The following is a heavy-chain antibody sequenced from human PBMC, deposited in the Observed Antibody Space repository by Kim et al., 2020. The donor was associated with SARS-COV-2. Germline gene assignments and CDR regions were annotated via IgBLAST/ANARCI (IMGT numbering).Heavy chain of an antibody. CDR1: GYTFSSYA. CDR3: AKVLTTYWFFDL. Sequence: GGSLRLSCVASGYTFSSYAMGWVRQTPGKGLEWVSAISGTGDSTYYADSVKGRFTISRDSSMNTLYLQMSSLRAEDTAVYYCAKVLTTYWFFDLWGRGTLVTVPS. J-gene: IGHJ2*01. CDR2: ISGTGDST. D-gene: IGHD2-2*01. V-gene: IGHV3-23*01.